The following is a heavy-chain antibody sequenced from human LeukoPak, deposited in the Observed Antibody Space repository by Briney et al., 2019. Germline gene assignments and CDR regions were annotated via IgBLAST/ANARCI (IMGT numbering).Heavy chain of an antibody. J-gene: IGHJ6*02. D-gene: IGHD4-17*01. Sequence: PGGSLRLSFAASGFTFSSYSMNWVRQAPGKGLEWVSSISSSSSYIYYADSVKGRFTISRDNAKNSLYLQMNSLRAEDTAVYYCARESTTVNTKDLYYYYGMDVWGQGTTVTVSS. CDR1: GFTFSSYS. CDR3: ARESTTVNTKDLYYYYGMDV. V-gene: IGHV3-21*01. CDR2: ISSSSSYI.